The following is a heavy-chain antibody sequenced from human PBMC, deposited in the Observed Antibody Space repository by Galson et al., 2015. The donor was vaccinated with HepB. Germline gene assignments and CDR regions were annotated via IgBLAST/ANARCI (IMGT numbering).Heavy chain of an antibody. CDR3: ARMVRGVIPAGYYFDY. J-gene: IGHJ4*02. CDR2: IYYSGST. V-gene: IGHV4-59*08. Sequence: LSLTCTVSGGSISSYYWSWIRQPPGKGLEWIGYIYYSGSTNYNPSLKSRVTISVDTSKNQFSLKLSSVTAADTAVYYCARMVRGVIPAGYYFDYWGQGTLVTVSS. CDR1: GGSISSYY. D-gene: IGHD3-10*01.